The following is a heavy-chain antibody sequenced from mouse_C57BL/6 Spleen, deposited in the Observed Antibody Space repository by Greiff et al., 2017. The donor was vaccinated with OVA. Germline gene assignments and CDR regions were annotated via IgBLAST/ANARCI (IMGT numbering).Heavy chain of an antibody. D-gene: IGHD1-1*01. J-gene: IGHJ2*01. CDR3: ARILRYYFDY. V-gene: IGHV1-50*01. CDR2: IDPSDSYT. Sequence: VQLQESGAELVKPGASVKLSCKASGYTFTSYWMQWVKQRPGQGLEWIGEIDPSDSYTNYNQKFKGKATLTVDTSSSTAYMQLSSLTSEDSAVYYCARILRYYFDYWGQGTTLTVSS. CDR1: GYTFTSYW.